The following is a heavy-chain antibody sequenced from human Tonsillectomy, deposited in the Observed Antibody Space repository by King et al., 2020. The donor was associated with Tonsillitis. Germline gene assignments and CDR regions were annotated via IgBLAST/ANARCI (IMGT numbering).Heavy chain of an antibody. CDR1: GYTLTKFY. Sequence: QLVQAGAEVKKPGASVTVSCKVSGYTLTKFYIHWVRQAPGKGLEGMGGFDSEDGETIYVQKFQGRVTMTEDTSTDTAYMELSSLRFEDTAVYYCGVWNTRCYYFHYWGQGTLVTASS. CDR3: GVWNTRCYYFHY. J-gene: IGHJ4*02. V-gene: IGHV1-24*01. D-gene: IGHD1-1*01. CDR2: FDSEDGET.